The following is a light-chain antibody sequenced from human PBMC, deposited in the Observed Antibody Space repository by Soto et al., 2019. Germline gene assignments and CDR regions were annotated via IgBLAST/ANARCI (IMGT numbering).Light chain of an antibody. V-gene: IGKV3-15*01. CDR3: QQSYSSLRT. Sequence: EIVMELSLATLSLSPGERATLSCRASQSVSSNLVWYQQKRGQAPRLLIYGASSRATGIPARFSGSGSGTDFTLTISSLQPEDFATYYCQQSYSSLRTFGKGARWIS. CDR1: QSVSSN. J-gene: IGKJ1*01. CDR2: GAS.